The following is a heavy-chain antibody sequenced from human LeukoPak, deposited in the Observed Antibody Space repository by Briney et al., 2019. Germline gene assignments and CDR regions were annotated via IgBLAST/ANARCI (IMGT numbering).Heavy chain of an antibody. D-gene: IGHD3-10*01. CDR2: IYHSGSS. J-gene: IGHJ4*02. CDR1: GGSISSSSYY. V-gene: IGHV4-39*01. CDR3: ARHSSYYGNFDY. Sequence: PSETLSLTCTVSGGSISSSSYYWGWIRQPPGKGLEWIGSIYHSGSSYYNPSLKSRVTISVDTSENQFSLKLSSVTAADTAVYYCARHSSYYGNFDYWGQGTLVTVSS.